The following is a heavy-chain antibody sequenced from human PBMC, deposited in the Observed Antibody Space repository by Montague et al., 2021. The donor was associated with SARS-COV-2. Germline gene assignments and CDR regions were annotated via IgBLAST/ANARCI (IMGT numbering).Heavy chain of an antibody. Sequence: SETLSLTCTVSGGSISSYYWSWIRQYPGKGLEWIGYINYSGRTNYNPSLKSRVTISVDTSKNQFSLKMISVIATDTAVYYCVRGGGNSAGYDSYAMDVWGQGTTVTVSS. V-gene: IGHV4-59*01. CDR1: GGSISSYY. J-gene: IGHJ6*02. D-gene: IGHD4-23*01. CDR2: INYSGRT. CDR3: VRGGGNSAGYDSYAMDV.